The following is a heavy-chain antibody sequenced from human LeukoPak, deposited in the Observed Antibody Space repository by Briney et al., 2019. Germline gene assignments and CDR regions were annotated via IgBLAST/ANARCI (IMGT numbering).Heavy chain of an antibody. J-gene: IGHJ4*02. V-gene: IGHV5-51*01. CDR3: ARQLEEYSYPFDY. D-gene: IGHD5-18*01. Sequence: GESLKISCKGSRYSFTSYWIGWVRQMPGKGLEWMGIIYPGDSDTRYSPSFQGQVTISADKSIRTAYLQWSSLKASDTAMYYCARQLEEYSYPFDYWGQGTLVTVSS. CDR1: RYSFTSYW. CDR2: IYPGDSDT.